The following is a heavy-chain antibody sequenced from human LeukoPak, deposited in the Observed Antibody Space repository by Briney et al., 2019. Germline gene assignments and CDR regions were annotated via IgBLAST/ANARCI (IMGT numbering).Heavy chain of an antibody. D-gene: IGHD5-24*01. Sequence: PSETLSLTCAVYGGSFSGYYWSWIRQPPGKGLEWIGEINHSGSTNYNPSLKSRVTISVDTSKNQFSLKLSSVTAADTAVYYCARLEMATMVALYYYYYMDVWGKGTTVTVSS. V-gene: IGHV4-34*01. J-gene: IGHJ6*03. CDR3: ARLEMATMVALYYYYYMDV. CDR1: GGSFSGYY. CDR2: INHSGST.